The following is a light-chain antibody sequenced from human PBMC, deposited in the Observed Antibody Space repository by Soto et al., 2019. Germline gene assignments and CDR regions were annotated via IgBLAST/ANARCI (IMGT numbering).Light chain of an antibody. Sequence: QAVVTQPASVSGSPGQSITISCTGTSSDVGGYNYVSWYQQHPGKAPKLMIYEVSSRPSGVSNRFSGSKSGNTASLTISGLQAEDEADYYCSSYTSSSIVVFGGGTKVTVL. J-gene: IGLJ2*01. V-gene: IGLV2-14*01. CDR1: SSDVGGYNY. CDR3: SSYTSSSIVV. CDR2: EVS.